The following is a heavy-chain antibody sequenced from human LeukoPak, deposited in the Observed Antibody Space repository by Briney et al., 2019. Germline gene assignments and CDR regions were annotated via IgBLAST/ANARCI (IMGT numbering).Heavy chain of an antibody. CDR1: GGTFSSYA. V-gene: IGHV1-69*13. Sequence: SVKVSCKASGGTFSSYAISWVRQAPGQGLEWMGGIIPIFGTANYAQKFQGRVTITADESTSTAYMELNSLRAEDTAVYYCARSGSGGVLDYFDYWGQGTLVTVSS. CDR3: ARSGSGGVLDYFDY. J-gene: IGHJ4*02. D-gene: IGHD3-16*01. CDR2: IIPIFGTA.